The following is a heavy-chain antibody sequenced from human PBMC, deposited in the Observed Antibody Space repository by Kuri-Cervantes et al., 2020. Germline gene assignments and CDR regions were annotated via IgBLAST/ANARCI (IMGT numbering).Heavy chain of an antibody. J-gene: IGHJ5*02. Sequence: ETLSLTCAVSGFTFSSYSMNWVRRAPGKGLEWVSSISSSSSYIYYADSVKGRFTISRDNAKNSLYLQMNSLGAEDTAVYYCARAPPLEGIFGVVIHPWFDPWGQGTLVTVSS. V-gene: IGHV3-21*01. CDR1: GFTFSSYS. D-gene: IGHD3-3*01. CDR3: ARAPPLEGIFGVVIHPWFDP. CDR2: ISSSSSYI.